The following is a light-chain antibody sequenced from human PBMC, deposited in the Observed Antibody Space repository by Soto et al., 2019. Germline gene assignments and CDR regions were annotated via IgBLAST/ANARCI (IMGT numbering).Light chain of an antibody. CDR3: QQYNSYQWT. V-gene: IGKV1-5*01. J-gene: IGKJ1*01. CDR2: DAS. CDR1: QSISSW. Sequence: DIQMTQSPCGLSASVADRFTITCRASQSISSWLAWYQQKPGKAPNLLIYDASNLESGVPSRFSGSGSGTEFTLTISSLQPDDFATYYCQQYNSYQWTFGQGTKVDIK.